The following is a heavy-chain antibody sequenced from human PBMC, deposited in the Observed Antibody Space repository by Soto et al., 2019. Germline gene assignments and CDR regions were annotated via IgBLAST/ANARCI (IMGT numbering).Heavy chain of an antibody. CDR3: GRVSPSICGRGNCYRLDSYFDS. J-gene: IGHJ4*03. D-gene: IGHD2-21*01. CDR1: GVTFSTSG. V-gene: IGHV1-69*01. Sequence: QVQLVQSGAEVKKPGSSLKVSCKTSGVTFSTSGISWVRQGPGQGLEWMGGIIPLFGTPKYARKFQGRVSITADDSATTTYLELSGLSSDDTAIYYCGRVSPSICGRGNCYRLDSYFDSWGQGSQVVVSS. CDR2: IIPLFGTP.